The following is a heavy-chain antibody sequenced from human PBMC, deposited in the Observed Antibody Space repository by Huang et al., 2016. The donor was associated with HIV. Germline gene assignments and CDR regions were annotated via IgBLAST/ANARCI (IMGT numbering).Heavy chain of an antibody. CDR3: GGSSGYWSFDY. V-gene: IGHV1-18*04. J-gene: IGHJ4*02. D-gene: IGHD3-22*01. CDR1: DYTFTSYG. CDR2: ISTKNGDT. Sequence: QVQLVQSGGEVKKPGASVKVSCKASDYTFTSYGISWVRQAPGQGLEWMGWISTKNGDTNYAQKFQCRVTMTTDTSTSTAYMELRSLRSDDTAVYYCGGSSGYWSFDYWGQGTLVTVSS.